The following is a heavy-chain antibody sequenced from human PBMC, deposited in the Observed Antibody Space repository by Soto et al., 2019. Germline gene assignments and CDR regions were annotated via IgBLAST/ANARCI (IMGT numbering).Heavy chain of an antibody. V-gene: IGHV4-30-4*02. J-gene: IGHJ4*02. CDR3: ARGFRNYYDSSGYYRFDY. D-gene: IGHD3-22*01. CDR1: GGSISSGDYY. CDR2: IYYSGST. Sequence: SETLSLTCTVSGGSISSGDYYWSWIRQPPGKGLEWIGYIYYSGSTYYNPSLKSRVTISVDTSKNQFSLKLSSVTAADTAVYYCARGFRNYYDSSGYYRFDYWGQGTLVTVSS.